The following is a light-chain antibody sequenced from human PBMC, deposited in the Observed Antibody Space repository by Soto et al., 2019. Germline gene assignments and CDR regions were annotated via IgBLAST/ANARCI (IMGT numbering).Light chain of an antibody. J-gene: IGKJ2*01. Sequence: EIVLTQSPGTLSLSPGERVTLSCRASQTVSNSYIAWYQQKPCQAPRLLLYDASARATGIPDRVTGSGSGTDFTLTITRLEPEDFAVYYCQQYGRPPYTFGQGTKLEIK. CDR3: QQYGRPPYT. CDR1: QTVSNSY. V-gene: IGKV3-20*01. CDR2: DAS.